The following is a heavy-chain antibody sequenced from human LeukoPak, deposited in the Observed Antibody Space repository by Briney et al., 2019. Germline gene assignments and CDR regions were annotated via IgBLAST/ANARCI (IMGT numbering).Heavy chain of an antibody. D-gene: IGHD3-22*01. CDR3: ARPRYYDSFGRRCDYFDY. Sequence: GESLKISCKGSGYSYTSYWIGWVRQMPGKGLEWMGSNYPGDSDTRYSPSFQGQVTISADNSISTAYLQWSSLKASDTAMYYCARPRYYDSFGRRCDYFDYWGQGILVTVSS. V-gene: IGHV5-51*01. CDR1: GYSYTSYW. CDR2: NYPGDSDT. J-gene: IGHJ4*02.